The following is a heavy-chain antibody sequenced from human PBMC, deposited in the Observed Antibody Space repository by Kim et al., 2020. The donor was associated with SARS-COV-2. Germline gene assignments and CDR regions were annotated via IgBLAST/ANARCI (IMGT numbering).Heavy chain of an antibody. CDR3: ASGYSRWYFDY. V-gene: IGHV1-46*01. J-gene: IGHJ4*02. CDR2: T. Sequence: TSYAKKFQGRVTMTRDTSTSTVYMELSSLRSEDTAVYYCASGYSRWYFDYWGQGTLVTVSS. D-gene: IGHD6-13*01.